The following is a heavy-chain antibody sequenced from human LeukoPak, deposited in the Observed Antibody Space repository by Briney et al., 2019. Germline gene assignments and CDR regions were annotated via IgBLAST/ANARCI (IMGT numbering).Heavy chain of an antibody. Sequence: ASVKVSCKASGYTFTGYYMHWVRQAPGQGLEWMGWINPNNGGTNYAQKFQGRVTMTRDTSISTAYMELSRLRSDDTAVYYCARDGLAAAGSPPDYWGQGTLVTVSS. CDR2: INPNNGGT. CDR3: ARDGLAAAGSPPDY. CDR1: GYTFTGYY. J-gene: IGHJ4*02. V-gene: IGHV1-2*02. D-gene: IGHD6-13*01.